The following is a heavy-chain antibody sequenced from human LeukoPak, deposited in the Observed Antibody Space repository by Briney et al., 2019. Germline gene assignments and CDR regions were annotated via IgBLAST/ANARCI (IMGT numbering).Heavy chain of an antibody. CDR2: ISGSGGST. D-gene: IGHD3-10*01. V-gene: IGHV3-23*01. J-gene: IGHJ4*02. Sequence: TGGSLRLSCAASGFTFSSYAMSWVRQAPGKGLEWVSAISGSGGSTYYADSVKGRFTISRDNSKNTLYLQMNSLRAEDTAVYYCAKDTYDYGSGAFDDWGEGTLVTVSS. CDR3: AKDTYDYGSGAFDD. CDR1: GFTFSSYA.